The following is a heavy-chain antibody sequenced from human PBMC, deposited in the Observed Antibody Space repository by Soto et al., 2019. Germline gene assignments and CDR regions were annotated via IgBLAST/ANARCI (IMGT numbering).Heavy chain of an antibody. CDR2: INQDATRQ. CDR3: AKDRGYSYGYYY. CDR1: GFSFSSYW. Sequence: GGSLRLSCAASGFSFSSYWMSWVRQAPGRGLEWVANINQDATRQSYVDSVEGQFSISRDNAKNSLYLQMNSLRAEDTAVYYCAKDRGYSYGYYYLGQGTLVTVSS. J-gene: IGHJ4*02. V-gene: IGHV3-7*03. D-gene: IGHD5-18*01.